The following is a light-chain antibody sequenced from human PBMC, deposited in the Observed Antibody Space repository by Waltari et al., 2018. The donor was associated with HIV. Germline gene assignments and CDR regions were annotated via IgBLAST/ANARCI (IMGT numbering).Light chain of an antibody. Sequence: VVTQPPATLSLSPGDKVTLSCRSRPTVSTNFLGWHQSKSGQHPKLLFYGSSTRASGIPDRFSATGSDTGSGGDFNLTIHRREPSDFAIYYGGGSSDSPRWTFGPGT. CDR3: GGSSDSPRWT. V-gene: IGKV3-20*01. CDR2: GSS. J-gene: IGKJ1*01. CDR1: PTVSTNF.